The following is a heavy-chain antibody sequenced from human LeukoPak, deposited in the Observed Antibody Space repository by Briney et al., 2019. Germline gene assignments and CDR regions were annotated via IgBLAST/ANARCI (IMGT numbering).Heavy chain of an antibody. CDR1: GYSFTSYW. CDR2: IYPGDSDT. Sequence: GESLKISCKGSGYSFTSYWIGWVRQMPGKGLEWMGIIYPGDSDTRYSPSFQGQVTISGDKSISTAYLQWSSLKASDTAMYYCARFGGPGYCSGGSCQGDNWFDPWGQGTLVTVSS. V-gene: IGHV5-51*01. J-gene: IGHJ5*02. D-gene: IGHD2-15*01. CDR3: ARFGGPGYCSGGSCQGDNWFDP.